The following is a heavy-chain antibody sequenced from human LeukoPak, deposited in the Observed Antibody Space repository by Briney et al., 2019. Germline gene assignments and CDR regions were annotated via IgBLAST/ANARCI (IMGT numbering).Heavy chain of an antibody. Sequence: GASVKVSCTVSGYTPTELSMHWVRQAPGKGIEWMGGFDPEDGETIYAQKFQGRVTMTEDTSTDTAYMELSSLSSEDTAVYYCARGNYYDSSGYYSRRGPRAAFDIWGQGTMVTVSS. CDR1: GYTPTELS. D-gene: IGHD3-22*01. CDR2: FDPEDGET. V-gene: IGHV1-24*01. J-gene: IGHJ3*02. CDR3: ARGNYYDSSGYYSRRGPRAAFDI.